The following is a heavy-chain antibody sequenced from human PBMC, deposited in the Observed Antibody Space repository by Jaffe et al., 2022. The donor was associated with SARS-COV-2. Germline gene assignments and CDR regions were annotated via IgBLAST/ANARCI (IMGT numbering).Heavy chain of an antibody. CDR1: GGSISSYY. J-gene: IGHJ4*02. CDR3: ARRRPRDPFDY. CDR2: IYYSGST. V-gene: IGHV4-59*08. Sequence: QVQLQESGPGLVKPSETLSLTCTVSGGSISSYYWSWIRQPPGKGLEWIGYIYYSGSTNYNPSLKSRVTISVDTSKNQFSLKLSSVTAADTAVYYCARRRPRDPFDYWGQGTLVTVSS. D-gene: IGHD6-6*01.